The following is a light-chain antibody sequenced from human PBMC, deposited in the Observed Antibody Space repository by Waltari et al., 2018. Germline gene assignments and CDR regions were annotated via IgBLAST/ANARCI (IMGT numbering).Light chain of an antibody. CDR3: QHYVRLPAT. CDR1: QSVGRS. J-gene: IGKJ1*01. CDR2: GAS. V-gene: IGKV3-20*01. Sequence: EVLLTQSPGTLSLSPGERATLSCRASQSVGRSLAWYQQKPGQAPRLLIYGASTRFTGIPDRFSGSGSGTDFSLTISRLESEDFAVYYCQHYVRLPATFGQGTTVEIK.